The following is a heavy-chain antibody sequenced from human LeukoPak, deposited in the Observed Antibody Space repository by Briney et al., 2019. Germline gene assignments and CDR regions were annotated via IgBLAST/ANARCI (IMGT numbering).Heavy chain of an antibody. V-gene: IGHV4-39*01. Sequence: PSETLSLTCTVSGGSISSSSDYWGWIRQPPGKGLEWIGSIYYSGSTYYNPSLKSRVTISVDTSKNQFSLKLSSVTAADTAVYYCARHRISHSSWYYYNIEYHYWGQGTLVTVSS. J-gene: IGHJ4*02. CDR1: GGSISSSSDY. CDR2: IYYSGST. CDR3: ARHRISHSSWYYYNIEYHY. D-gene: IGHD6-13*01.